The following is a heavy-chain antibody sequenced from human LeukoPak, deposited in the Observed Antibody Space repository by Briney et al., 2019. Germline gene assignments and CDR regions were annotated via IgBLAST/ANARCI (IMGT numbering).Heavy chain of an antibody. J-gene: IGHJ6*02. Sequence: ASVKVSCKASGYNFVNFGISWVRQAPGQGLEWMGWISTSSVNTNYAQKFQGRLTMTTDTSTSTAYMELRSLTSDDTAVYYCTRDFDNPENSCPSTSCIDVWGQGTTVTVFS. CDR2: ISTSSVNT. D-gene: IGHD2-2*01. V-gene: IGHV1-18*01. CDR1: GYNFVNFG. CDR3: TRDFDNPENSCPSTSCIDV.